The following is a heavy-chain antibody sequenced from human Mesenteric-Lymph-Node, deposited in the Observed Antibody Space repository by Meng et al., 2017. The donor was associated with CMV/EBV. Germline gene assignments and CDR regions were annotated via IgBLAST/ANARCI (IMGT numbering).Heavy chain of an antibody. Sequence: LSCAVSGITFDDYTMHWVRQAPGKGLEWVSLISWDGGSTYYADSVKGRFTISRDNSKNSLYLQMNSLRTEDTALYYCGKARGKALDYWGQGTLVTVSS. CDR2: ISWDGGST. V-gene: IGHV3-43*01. CDR1: GITFDDYT. D-gene: IGHD1-14*01. CDR3: GKARGKALDY. J-gene: IGHJ4*02.